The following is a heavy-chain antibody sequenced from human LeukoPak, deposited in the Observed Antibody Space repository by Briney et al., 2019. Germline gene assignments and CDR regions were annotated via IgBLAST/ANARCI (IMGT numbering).Heavy chain of an antibody. CDR3: AAKTTVTTYYFDH. J-gene: IGHJ4*02. CDR1: GGSISSGGYY. D-gene: IGHD4-17*01. Sequence: SETLSLTCTVSGGSISSGGYYWSWIRQPPGKGLEWIGYIYHSGSTYYNPSLKSRVTISVDRSKNQFSLKLSSVTAADSAVYYCAAKTTVTTYYFDHWGQGTRVTVSS. V-gene: IGHV4-30-2*01. CDR2: IYHSGST.